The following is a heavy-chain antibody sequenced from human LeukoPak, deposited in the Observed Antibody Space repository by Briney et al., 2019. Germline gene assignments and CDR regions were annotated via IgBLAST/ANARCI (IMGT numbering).Heavy chain of an antibody. CDR1: GFTFSWYS. D-gene: IGHD6-19*01. CDR3: ARAPYSSGWYVGNWFDP. CDR2: ISSSSSYI. J-gene: IGHJ5*02. Sequence: PGGSLRLSCAASGFTFSWYSMNWVRQSPGKGLEWVSSISSSSSYIYYADSVKGRFTISRDNAKNSLYLQMNSLRAEDTAVYYCARAPYSSGWYVGNWFDPWGQGTLVTVSS. V-gene: IGHV3-21*01.